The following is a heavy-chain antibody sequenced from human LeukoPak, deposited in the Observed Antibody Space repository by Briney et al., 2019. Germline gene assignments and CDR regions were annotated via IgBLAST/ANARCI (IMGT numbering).Heavy chain of an antibody. CDR3: ARPRTTVTSEGYFDL. J-gene: IGHJ2*01. CDR2: IYSGGST. D-gene: IGHD4-17*01. Sequence: GGSLRLPCAASGFTVSSNYMSWVRQAPGKGLEWVSVIYSGGSTYYADSVKGRFTISRDNSKNTLYLQMNSLRAEDTAVYYCARPRTTVTSEGYFDLWGRGTLVTVSS. V-gene: IGHV3-66*04. CDR1: GFTVSSNY.